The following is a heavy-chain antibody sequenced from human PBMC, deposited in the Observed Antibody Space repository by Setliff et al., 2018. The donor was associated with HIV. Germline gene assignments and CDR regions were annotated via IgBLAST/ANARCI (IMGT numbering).Heavy chain of an antibody. CDR3: AKGVAGLQYYYYYMDV. D-gene: IGHD6-19*01. J-gene: IGHJ6*03. Sequence: SETLSLTCAAYGGSFSGYYWTWIRQPPGKGLEWIGEITHSGSTNYNPSLETRVTISVDTSKNQFSLKLSSVTAADTAVYYCAKGVAGLQYYYYYMDVWGKGTTVTVS. CDR2: ITHSGST. V-gene: IGHV4-34*01. CDR1: GGSFSGYY.